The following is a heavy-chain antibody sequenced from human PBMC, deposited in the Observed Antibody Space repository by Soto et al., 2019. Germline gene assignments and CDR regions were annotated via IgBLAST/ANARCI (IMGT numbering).Heavy chain of an antibody. CDR3: ARGGVAITMLRRVIIPPLYNWFDP. Sequence: SETLSLTCTVSGDSINSTGSYWGWIRQPPGKGLDWIGNIFYSGSTFRNPSLRSRVTMSVDTSKNQFNLKLRSVPAADTAVYYCARGGVAITMLRRVIIPPLYNWFDPWGQGTLVTVSS. V-gene: IGHV4-39*01. CDR2: IFYSGST. D-gene: IGHD3-10*01. J-gene: IGHJ5*02. CDR1: GDSINSTGSY.